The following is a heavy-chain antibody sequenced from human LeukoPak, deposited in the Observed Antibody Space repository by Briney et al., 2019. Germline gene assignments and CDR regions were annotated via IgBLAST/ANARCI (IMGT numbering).Heavy chain of an antibody. CDR3: ARGPRSGPFSFYFYGMVV. CDR1: TGSMSSYY. Sequence: SETLSHSCTVSTGSMSSYYWSWVGQTPEKGLEWIAYISNIGGTNYNPSLKSRVTISVDRSKNQFSLKLSSVTAADTAIYYCARGPRSGPFSFYFYGMVVRGQGTTVTVS. V-gene: IGHV4-59*01. J-gene: IGHJ6*02. D-gene: IGHD2-15*01. CDR2: ISNIGGT.